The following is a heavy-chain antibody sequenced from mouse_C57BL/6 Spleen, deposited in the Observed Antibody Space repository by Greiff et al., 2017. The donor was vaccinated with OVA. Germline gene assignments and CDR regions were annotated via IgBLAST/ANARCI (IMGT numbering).Heavy chain of an antibody. D-gene: IGHD2-14*01. Sequence: EVQLQQSGPELVKPGASVKISCKASGYTFTDYYMNWVKQSHGKSLEWIGDINPNNGGTSYNQKFKGKATLTVDKSSSTAYMELRSLTSEDSAVYYCARRDDGEYYYAMDYWGQGTSVTVSS. CDR2: INPNNGGT. CDR3: ARRDDGEYYYAMDY. J-gene: IGHJ4*01. V-gene: IGHV1-26*01. CDR1: GYTFTDYY.